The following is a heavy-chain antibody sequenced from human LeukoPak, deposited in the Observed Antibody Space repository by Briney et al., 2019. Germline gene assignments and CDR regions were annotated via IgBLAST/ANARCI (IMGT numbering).Heavy chain of an antibody. V-gene: IGHV1-46*01. CDR3: ARDYYDNSGYYHGGH. D-gene: IGHD3-22*01. J-gene: IGHJ4*02. Sequence: ASVKVSCKAFGYSFTSYGIHWVRQAPGQGLEWMGIINPSDSSTTYAQNFQGRVTMTGDTSTDTVYMELSSLRSEDKAVYYCARDYYDNSGYYHGGHWGQGTLVTVSS. CDR1: GYSFTSYG. CDR2: INPSDSST.